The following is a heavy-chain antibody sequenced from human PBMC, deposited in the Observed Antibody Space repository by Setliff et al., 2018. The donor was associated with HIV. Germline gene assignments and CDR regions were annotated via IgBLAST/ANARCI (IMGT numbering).Heavy chain of an antibody. CDR3: ARRRDYSTVAPRPPNWFDP. D-gene: IGHD6-6*01. Sequence: PSETLSLTCAVYGGSFSGYYWSWIRQPPGKGLEWIGEINHSGSTNYNPSLKSRVTMSVATSKNQFSLKLSSVTAADTAVYYCARRRDYSTVAPRPPNWFDPWGQGTLVTSPQ. CDR1: GGSFSGYY. V-gene: IGHV4-34*01. J-gene: IGHJ5*02. CDR2: INHSGST.